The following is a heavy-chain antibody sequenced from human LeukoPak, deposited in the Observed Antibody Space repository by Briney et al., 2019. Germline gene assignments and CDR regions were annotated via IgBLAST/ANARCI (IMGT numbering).Heavy chain of an antibody. CDR3: ARDQIVVVPAASYYYYYGMDV. Sequence: PSETLSLTCTVSGGSISSYYWSWIRQPPGKGLEWIGYIYYSGSTNYNPSLKSRVTISVDTSKNQFSLKLSSATAADTAVYYCARDQIVVVPAASYYYYYGMDVWGQGTTVTVSS. CDR2: IYYSGST. V-gene: IGHV4-59*01. J-gene: IGHJ6*02. CDR1: GGSISSYY. D-gene: IGHD2-2*01.